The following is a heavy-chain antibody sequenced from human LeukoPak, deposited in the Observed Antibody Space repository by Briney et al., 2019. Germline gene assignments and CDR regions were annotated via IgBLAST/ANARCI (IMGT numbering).Heavy chain of an antibody. Sequence: ASVKVSCKASGGTFSSYAISWVRQAPGQGLEWMGGIIPIFGTANYAQKFQGGVTITADESTSTAYMELSSLRSEDTAVYYCARTYYDSSFYYYGMDVWGQGTTVTVSS. D-gene: IGHD3-22*01. CDR2: IIPIFGTA. CDR1: GGTFSSYA. V-gene: IGHV1-69*13. CDR3: ARTYYDSSFYYYGMDV. J-gene: IGHJ6*02.